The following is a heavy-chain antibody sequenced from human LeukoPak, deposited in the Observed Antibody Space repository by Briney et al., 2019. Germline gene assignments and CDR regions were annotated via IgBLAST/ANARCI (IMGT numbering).Heavy chain of an antibody. CDR2: VNTNSGNT. D-gene: IGHD3-10*01. V-gene: IGHV1-8*01. CDR1: GYTFTTYE. J-gene: IGHJ5*02. CDR3: ARETMASFDP. Sequence: ASVKVSCKASGYTFTTYEINWVRQAPGQGLEWMGWVNTNSGNTGYAQNFQGRVTMTRNTCISTVYMELSSLRSEDTAVYYCARETMASFDPWGQGTLVTVSS.